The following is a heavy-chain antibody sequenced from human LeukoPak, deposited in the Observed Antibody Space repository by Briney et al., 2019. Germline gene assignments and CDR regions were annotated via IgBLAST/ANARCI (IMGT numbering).Heavy chain of an antibody. CDR3: ATILFTFGGVIAPGNWFDP. J-gene: IGHJ5*02. CDR2: ISAYSGNT. CDR1: GYTFTSYG. Sequence: RGSVKVSCTASGYTFTSYGISWVRQAPGQGLEWMGWISAYSGNTNYAQKLQGRVTITTDTSTNTVYMELRSLRSEDTGVYYCATILFTFGGVIAPGNWFDPWGQGTLVTVSS. D-gene: IGHD3-16*02. V-gene: IGHV1-18*01.